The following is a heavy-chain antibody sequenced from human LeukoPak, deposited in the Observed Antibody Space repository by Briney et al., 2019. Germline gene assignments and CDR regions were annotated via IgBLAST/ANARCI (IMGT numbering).Heavy chain of an antibody. V-gene: IGHV1-8*01. CDR2: MNPNSGNT. CDR3: ARGRGYSSGWYGDWFDP. J-gene: IGHJ5*02. CDR1: GYTFTSYD. Sequence: ASVKVSCKASGYTFTSYDIKWVRQATGQGLEWMGWMNPNSGNTGYAQKFQGRVTMTRNTSISIAYMELSSLRSEDTAVYYCARGRGYSSGWYGDWFDPWGQGTLVTVSS. D-gene: IGHD6-19*01.